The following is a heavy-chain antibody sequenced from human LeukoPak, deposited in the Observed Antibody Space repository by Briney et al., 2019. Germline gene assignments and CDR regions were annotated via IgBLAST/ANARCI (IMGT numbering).Heavy chain of an antibody. CDR3: ARTSGYDFRDNAFDI. CDR1: GLPFEDYG. CDR2: INLNGGST. Sequence: GSLRLSCAASGLPFEDYGMSGVRQAPGKGLEWVAGINLNGGSTGYAASVKGPFTITRDNAKNSLYLQMNSLRAEDTALSYCARTSGYDFRDNAFDIWGQGTMVTFSS. D-gene: IGHD5-12*01. J-gene: IGHJ3*02. V-gene: IGHV3-20*04.